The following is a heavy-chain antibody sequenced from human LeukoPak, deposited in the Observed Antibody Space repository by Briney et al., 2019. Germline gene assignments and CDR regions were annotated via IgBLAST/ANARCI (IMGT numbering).Heavy chain of an antibody. CDR2: ISYDGSNK. J-gene: IGHJ6*02. Sequence: GGSLRLSCAASGFTFSSYGMHWVRQAPGKGLEWVAVISYDGSNKYYADSVKGRFTISRDNSKNTLYLQMNSLRAEDTAVYYCAKDSSLIGVTTLWYYYYGMDVWGQGTTVTVSS. CDR3: AKDSSLIGVTTLWYYYYGMDV. CDR1: GFTFSSYG. V-gene: IGHV3-30*18. D-gene: IGHD4-11*01.